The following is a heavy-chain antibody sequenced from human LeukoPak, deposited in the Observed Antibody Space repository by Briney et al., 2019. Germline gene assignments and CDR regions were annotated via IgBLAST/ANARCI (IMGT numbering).Heavy chain of an antibody. CDR3: ARTVAGYYGSGSTLPFDY. D-gene: IGHD3-10*01. V-gene: IGHV5-51*01. Sequence: GESLKTSCKGSGYSFTSYWIGWVRQMPGKGLEWMGIIYPGDSDTRYSPSFQGQVTISADKSVSTAYLQWSSLKASDTAMYYCARTVAGYYGSGSTLPFDYWGQGTLVTVSS. CDR1: GYSFTSYW. J-gene: IGHJ4*02. CDR2: IYPGDSDT.